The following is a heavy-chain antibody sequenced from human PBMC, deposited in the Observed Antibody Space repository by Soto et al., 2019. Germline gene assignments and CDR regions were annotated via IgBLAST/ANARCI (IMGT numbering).Heavy chain of an antibody. CDR2: IYYSGST. Sequence: QLQLQESVPGLGKPSETLSLTCTVSGGSISSISYYWGWIRQTPWNALEWIGSIYYSGSTYYNPSLKSRVTRAVETSKNQCSLTLSSVTARNTEVYYCASLYYYDSSGYYYWGQGTLVTVSS. D-gene: IGHD3-22*01. V-gene: IGHV4-39*01. CDR1: GGSISSISYY. CDR3: ASLYYYDSSGYYY. J-gene: IGHJ4*02.